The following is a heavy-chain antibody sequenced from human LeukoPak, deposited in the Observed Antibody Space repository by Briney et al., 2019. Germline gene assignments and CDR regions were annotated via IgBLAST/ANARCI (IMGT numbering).Heavy chain of an antibody. CDR3: ARGWSSSWDYYYYYMDV. V-gene: IGHV4-34*01. D-gene: IGHD6-13*01. CDR1: GGSFSGYY. CDR2: INHSGST. J-gene: IGHJ6*03. Sequence: SETLSLTCAVYGGSFSGYYWSWIRQPPGKGLEWIGEINHSGSTNYNPSLKSRVTISVDTSKNQFSLKLSSVTAADTAVYYCARGWSSSWDYYYYYMDVWGKGTTVTISS.